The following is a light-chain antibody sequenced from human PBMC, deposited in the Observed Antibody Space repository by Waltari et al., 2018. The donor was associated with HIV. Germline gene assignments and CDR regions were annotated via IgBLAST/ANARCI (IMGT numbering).Light chain of an antibody. Sequence: QSALTQPASVSGSPGQSITISCTGTSSDVCGYNYVSWYQQYPDKAPKLMIYEVSNRPSGASNRFSGSKSGNTASLTISGLQAEDEADYYCSSYTSSSTWVFGGGTKLTVL. CDR1: SSDVCGYNY. CDR3: SSYTSSSTWV. CDR2: EVS. V-gene: IGLV2-14*01. J-gene: IGLJ3*02.